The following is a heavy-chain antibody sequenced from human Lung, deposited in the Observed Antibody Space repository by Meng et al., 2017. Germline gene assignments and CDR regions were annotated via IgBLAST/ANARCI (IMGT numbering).Heavy chain of an antibody. CDR1: GYTFPDYW. CDR3: ARDEDISAAGKLFGDY. D-gene: IGHD6-13*01. Sequence: QVELVQSGAWVKKPGASVKVSCKAAGYTFPDYWLHWVRRAPGQGLEWMGRINPKSGDTHYAQRFQGRVTMTGETSISTAYMELSGLRSDDTAMYYCARDEDISAAGKLFGDYWGQGTLVTVSS. J-gene: IGHJ4*02. V-gene: IGHV1-2*06. CDR2: INPKSGDT.